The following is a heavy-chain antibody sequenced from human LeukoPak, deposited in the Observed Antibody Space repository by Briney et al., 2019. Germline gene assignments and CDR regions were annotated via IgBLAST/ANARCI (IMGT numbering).Heavy chain of an antibody. CDR2: ISSSGSAI. CDR1: GFTFSSYE. Sequence: GGSLRLSCAASGFTFSSYEMTWVRQAPEKGLEWISYISSSGSAIYYADSVKGRFTISRDNAKNSLYLQMNSLRAEDTAVYHCARDYNFDYWGQGTLVTVSS. J-gene: IGHJ4*02. V-gene: IGHV3-48*03. CDR3: ARDYNFDY.